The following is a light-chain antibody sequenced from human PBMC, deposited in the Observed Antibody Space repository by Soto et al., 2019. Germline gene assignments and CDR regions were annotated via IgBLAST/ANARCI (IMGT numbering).Light chain of an antibody. V-gene: IGKV3D-15*01. CDR2: GAS. CDR3: QQYATSPLT. J-gene: IGKJ4*01. CDR1: QSVSSN. Sequence: EIVMTQSPATLSVSPGERATLSFRASQSVSSNLAWYQQKPGQAPRLLIYGASTRATGIPDRFSGSGSGTDFTLTITRVEPEDFAVYYCQQYATSPLTFGGGTKVDIK.